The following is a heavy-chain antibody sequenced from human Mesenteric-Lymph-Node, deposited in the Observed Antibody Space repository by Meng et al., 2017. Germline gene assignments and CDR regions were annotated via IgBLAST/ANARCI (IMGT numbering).Heavy chain of an antibody. CDR3: ARSVSWSGYYSLYYYYGMDV. CDR1: GFTFSSYW. J-gene: IGHJ6*02. CDR2: IKQDGSEK. D-gene: IGHD3-3*01. V-gene: IGHV3-7*01. Sequence: GGSLRLSCAASGFTFSSYWMSWVRQAPGKGLEWVANIKQDGSEKYYVDSVKGRFTISRDNAKNSLYLQMNSLRAEDTAVYYCARSVSWSGYYSLYYYYGMDVWGQGTTVTVSS.